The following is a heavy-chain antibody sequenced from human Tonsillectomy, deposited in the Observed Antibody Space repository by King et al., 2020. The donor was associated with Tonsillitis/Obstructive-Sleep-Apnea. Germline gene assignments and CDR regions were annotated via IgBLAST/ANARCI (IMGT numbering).Heavy chain of an antibody. Sequence: VQLVESGGGVVQPGRSLRLSCAASGFTFSSYGMHWVRQAPGKGLEWVAVIWYDGSNKDYADSVKGRFTISRDNSKSTLYLQMNTLSAEATAVYYCARVRRDGFNLDAFDIWGQGTMVTVSS. CDR2: IWYDGSNK. CDR3: ARVRRDGFNLDAFDI. CDR1: GFTFSSYG. D-gene: IGHD5-24*01. J-gene: IGHJ3*02. V-gene: IGHV3-33*01.